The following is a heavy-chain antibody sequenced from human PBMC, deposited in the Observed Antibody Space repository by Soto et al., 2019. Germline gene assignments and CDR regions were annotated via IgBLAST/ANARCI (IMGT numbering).Heavy chain of an antibody. CDR2: IWYDGSNK. J-gene: IGHJ6*02. V-gene: IGHV3-33*01. Sequence: QVQLVESGGGVVQPGRSLRLSCAASGFTFSSYGMDWVRQAPGKGLEWVAVIWYDGSNKYYADSVKGRFTISRDNSKNTLCLQMNSLRAEDTAVYYCARDGWFGETSDYYGMDVWGQGTTVTVSS. CDR3: ARDGWFGETSDYYGMDV. D-gene: IGHD3-10*01. CDR1: GFTFSSYG.